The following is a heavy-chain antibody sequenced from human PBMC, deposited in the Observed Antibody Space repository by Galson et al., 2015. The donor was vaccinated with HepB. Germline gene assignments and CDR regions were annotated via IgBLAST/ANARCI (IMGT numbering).Heavy chain of an antibody. CDR3: ARRAYCSGGSCYSGGRYYFDY. J-gene: IGHJ4*02. Sequence: QSGAEVKKPGESLKISCKGSGYSFTSYWIGWGRQMPGKGLEWMGIIYPGDSDTRYSPSFQGQVTISADKSISTAYLQWSSLKASDTAMYYCARRAYCSGGSCYSGGRYYFDYWGQGTLVTVSS. CDR1: GYSFTSYW. CDR2: IYPGDSDT. D-gene: IGHD2-15*01. V-gene: IGHV5-51*03.